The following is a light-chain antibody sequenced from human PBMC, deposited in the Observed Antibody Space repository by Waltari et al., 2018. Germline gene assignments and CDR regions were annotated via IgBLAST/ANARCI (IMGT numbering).Light chain of an antibody. CDR3: CSFTSSSTWV. V-gene: IGLV2-14*01. Sequence: QSALTQPASVSGSPGQSITIPCSGTTSDLGGYNYVSWYQQPPGKAPKLIIYDVTSRPSGVSNRFSGSKSGNTASLTISGLQAEDEADYYCCSFTSSSTWVFGGGTKLTVL. CDR1: TSDLGGYNY. J-gene: IGLJ3*02. CDR2: DVT.